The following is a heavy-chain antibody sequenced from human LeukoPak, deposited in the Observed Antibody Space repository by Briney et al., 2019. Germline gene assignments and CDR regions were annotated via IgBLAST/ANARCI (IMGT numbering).Heavy chain of an antibody. CDR2: IGASSATI. V-gene: IGHV3-48*04. CDR3: AKVFGVEYFYYMDV. Sequence: GGSLTLSCAASGFSFSSYSMNWVRQAPGKGLEWISYIGASSATIHYADSVKGRFTLSRDNAKNSLFLQMDNLRAEDTAVYYCAKVFGVEYFYYMDVWGNGATVIVSS. D-gene: IGHD3-3*01. J-gene: IGHJ6*03. CDR1: GFSFSSYS.